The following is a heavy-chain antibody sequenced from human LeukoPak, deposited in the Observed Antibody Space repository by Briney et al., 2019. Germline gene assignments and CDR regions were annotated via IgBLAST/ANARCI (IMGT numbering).Heavy chain of an antibody. D-gene: IGHD1-1*01. CDR1: GASISSSRDY. CDR3: ARRSGDAFDI. V-gene: IGHV4-39*07. J-gene: IGHJ3*02. CDR2: IYYLGNT. Sequence: PSETLSLTCTVSGASISSSRDYWGWIRQTPGKGLEWIGSIYYLGNTYYNASLKSRVNMSLDKSKNQFSLKLNSVTAADTAVYYCARRSGDAFDIWGQGTMVTVSS.